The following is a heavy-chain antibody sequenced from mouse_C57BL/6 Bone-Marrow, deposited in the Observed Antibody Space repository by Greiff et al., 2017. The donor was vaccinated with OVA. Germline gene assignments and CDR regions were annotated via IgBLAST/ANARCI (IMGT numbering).Heavy chain of an antibody. CDR2: ISGGGGNT. CDR3: ARQGYYYVPFAY. D-gene: IGHD1-1*01. Sequence: EVQLMESGGGLVKPGGSLKLSCAASGFTFSSYTMSWVRQTPEKRLEWVATISGGGGNTYYPDSVKGRFTISRDNAKNTLYLQMSSLRSEDTALYYCARQGYYYVPFAYWGQGTLVTVSA. V-gene: IGHV5-9*01. J-gene: IGHJ3*01. CDR1: GFTFSSYT.